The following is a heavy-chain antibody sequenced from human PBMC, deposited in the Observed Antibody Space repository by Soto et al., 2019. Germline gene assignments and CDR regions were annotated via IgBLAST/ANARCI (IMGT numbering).Heavy chain of an antibody. CDR3: AGDPYYYGSAF. CDR2: ISGGGTTT. V-gene: IGHV3-11*01. CDR1: GFRFSDHY. D-gene: IGHD3-10*01. J-gene: IGHJ4*02. Sequence: VQLVESGGGLVEPGGSLRLSCAASGFRFSDHYMTWIRQAPGKGLEWVSKISGGGTTTHYADSVKGRFTVSRDNAENSLYLQMNSLRAEDTAVYYCAGDPYYYGSAFWGQGTLVTVSS.